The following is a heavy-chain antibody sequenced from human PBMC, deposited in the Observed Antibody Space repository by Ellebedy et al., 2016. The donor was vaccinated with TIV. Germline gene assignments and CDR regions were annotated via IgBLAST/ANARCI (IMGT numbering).Heavy chain of an antibody. CDR1: GFTFSSYW. J-gene: IGHJ6*02. Sequence: PGGSLRLSCAASGFTFSSYWMYWVRQAPGKGLEWVAAISHDGSNEHYADSVKGRFTISRDSSKNTLYLQMNSLRPEDTAVYYTTVWVGGMDVWGQGTTVTVSS. V-gene: IGHV3-30*01. CDR3: TVWVGGMDV. CDR2: ISHDGSNE. D-gene: IGHD4-17*01.